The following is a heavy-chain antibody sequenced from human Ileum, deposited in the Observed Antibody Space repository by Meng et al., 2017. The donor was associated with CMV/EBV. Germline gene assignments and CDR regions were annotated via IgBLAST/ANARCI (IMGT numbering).Heavy chain of an antibody. CDR2: ISGGGGTT. D-gene: IGHD6-13*01. CDR1: GFAFNTFV. J-gene: IGHJ5*02. CDR3: AKGLAAARFDA. V-gene: IGHV3-23*01. Sequence: GGSLRLSCTASGFAFNTFVMSWVRQAPGKGLEWVSGISGGGGTTYFADSVKGRLTISKDNSKNTLYLQMNSLRVEDTAVYYCAKGLAAARFDAWGQGTLVTVSS.